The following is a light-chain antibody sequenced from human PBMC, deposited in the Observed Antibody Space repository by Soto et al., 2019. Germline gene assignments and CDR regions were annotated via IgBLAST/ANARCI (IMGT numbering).Light chain of an antibody. CDR1: SSDVAGYNY. CDR3: SSYTNSNTWL. V-gene: IGLV2-14*01. J-gene: IGLJ2*01. CDR2: EVS. Sequence: QLVLTQPAFVSGSPGQSITISCTGTSSDVAGYNYVSWYQHQPGKAPQLMIYEVSNRPSGVSNRFSGSKSGNTASLTISGLQAEDEADYYCSSYTNSNTWLFGGGTKLTVL.